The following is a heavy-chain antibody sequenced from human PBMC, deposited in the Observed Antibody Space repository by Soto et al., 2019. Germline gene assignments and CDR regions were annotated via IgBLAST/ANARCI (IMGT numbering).Heavy chain of an antibody. CDR1: GFTVSSNY. Sequence: GGSLRLSCAASGFTVSSNYMSWVRQAPGKGLEWVSVIYSGGSTYYADSVKGRFTISRDNSKNTLYLQMNSLRAEDTAVYYCARVGMVREYFDYWGQGTLVTVSS. J-gene: IGHJ4*02. D-gene: IGHD3-10*01. V-gene: IGHV3-53*01. CDR3: ARVGMVREYFDY. CDR2: IYSGGST.